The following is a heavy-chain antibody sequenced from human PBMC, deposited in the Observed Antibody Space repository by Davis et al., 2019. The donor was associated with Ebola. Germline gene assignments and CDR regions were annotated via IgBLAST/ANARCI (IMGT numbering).Heavy chain of an antibody. CDR3: ARDSSHDSGRVPLDS. D-gene: IGHD3/OR15-3a*01. J-gene: IGHJ4*02. Sequence: PSETLSLTCTVSGYSINSDYYWGWIRQPPGKGLEWIGSSYHSGSTYYNPSLKSRVTISVDMSKNQFSLKLSSVTAADTAVYYCARDSSHDSGRVPLDSWGQGTLVTVSS. V-gene: IGHV4-38-2*02. CDR2: SYHSGST. CDR1: GYSINSDYY.